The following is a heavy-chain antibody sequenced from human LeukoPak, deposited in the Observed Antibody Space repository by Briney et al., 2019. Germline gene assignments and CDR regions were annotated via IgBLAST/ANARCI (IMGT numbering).Heavy chain of an antibody. D-gene: IGHD3-22*01. Sequence: SETLSLTCTVSGYSISSGYYWGWIRQPPGKGLGWIGSIYYSGSTYYNPSLKSRVTISVDTSKNQFSLKLSSVTAADTAVYYCARGSGGDSSGYYYYYYYYMDVWGKGTTVTVSS. CDR1: GYSISSGYY. CDR2: IYYSGST. J-gene: IGHJ6*03. V-gene: IGHV4-38-2*02. CDR3: ARGSGGDSSGYYYYYYYYMDV.